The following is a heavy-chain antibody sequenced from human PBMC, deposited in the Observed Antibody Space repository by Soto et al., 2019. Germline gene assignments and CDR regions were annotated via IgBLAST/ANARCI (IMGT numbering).Heavy chain of an antibody. CDR1: GFTFNTYA. J-gene: IGHJ4*02. V-gene: IGHV3-23*01. D-gene: IGHD2-2*01. Sequence: PGGSLRLSCAASGFTFNTYAMSWVRQAPGKGPEWVSTMSGGGSAIYCADSVKGRFTISRDNSKNTVFLQMDSLRAEDTAFYMCAKHYKTACAAACYAFDSWGQGTLVTVSS. CDR2: MSGGGSAI. CDR3: AKHYKTACAAACYAFDS.